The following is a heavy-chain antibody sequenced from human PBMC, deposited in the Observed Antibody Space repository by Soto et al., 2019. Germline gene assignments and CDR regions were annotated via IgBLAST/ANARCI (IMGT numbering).Heavy chain of an antibody. Sequence: GWSLRLSCAASGFTFSSYGMHWVRQAPGKGLEWVAVISYDGSNKYYADSVKGRFTISRDNSKNTLYLQMNSLRAEDTAVYYCAKGDPFHDILTGYPRIVGMDVWGQGTTVTVSS. V-gene: IGHV3-30*18. CDR1: GFTFSSYG. J-gene: IGHJ6*02. CDR3: AKGDPFHDILTGYPRIVGMDV. D-gene: IGHD3-9*01. CDR2: ISYDGSNK.